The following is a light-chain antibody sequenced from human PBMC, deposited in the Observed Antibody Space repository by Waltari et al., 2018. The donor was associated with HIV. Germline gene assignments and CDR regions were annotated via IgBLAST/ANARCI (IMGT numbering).Light chain of an antibody. CDR3: AAWTDSLSGVV. CDR1: SSNIGSSY. CDR2: SNN. J-gene: IGLJ2*01. Sequence: QSVLTQPPSASGTPGQRVTISCSGSSSNIGSSYVYWYQQLPGTAPKLLIYSNNQRPSGVPDRFSGAKSGTSSSLAISGLRSEDEADYDCAAWTDSLSGVVFGGGTKLSVL. V-gene: IGLV1-47*01.